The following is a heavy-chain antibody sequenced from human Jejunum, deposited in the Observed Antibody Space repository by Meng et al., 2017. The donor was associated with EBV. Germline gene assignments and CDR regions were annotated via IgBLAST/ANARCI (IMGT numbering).Heavy chain of an antibody. Sequence: VECGGGVVQPGISLRLSCAASGFIFSDYAMHWVRQAPGKGLEWVALISYDGSNKYYADSVKGRFTISRDSSKNTLFLQMNSLRTEDTAVYYCTREIRGFYSAYWGQGALVTVFS. V-gene: IGHV3-30-3*01. D-gene: IGHD2-21*01. J-gene: IGHJ4*02. CDR2: ISYDGSNK. CDR3: TREIRGFYSAY. CDR1: GFIFSDYA.